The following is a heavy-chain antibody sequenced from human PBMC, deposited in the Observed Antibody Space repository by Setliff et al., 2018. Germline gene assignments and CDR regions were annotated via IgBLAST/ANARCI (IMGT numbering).Heavy chain of an antibody. CDR3: ARDPKLVGAPERAFDY. D-gene: IGHD1-26*01. CDR1: EYSFTGYY. CDR2: INHNSGGT. J-gene: IGHJ4*02. V-gene: IGHV1-2*02. Sequence: ASVKVSCKASEYSFTGYYVHWVRQAPGQGLEWMGWINHNSGGTKYAQKFQGRVTLSRDTSISTAYMELSRLKYDDTAVYYCARDPKLVGAPERAFDYWGQGTQVTVSS.